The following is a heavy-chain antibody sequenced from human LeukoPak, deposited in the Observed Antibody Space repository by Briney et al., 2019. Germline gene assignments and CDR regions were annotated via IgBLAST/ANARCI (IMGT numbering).Heavy chain of an antibody. CDR3: AREGIFGVVVYFDY. D-gene: IGHD3-3*01. CDR2: IYYSGST. Sequence: SETLSLTCTVSGGSISSYYWSWIRQPPGKGLEWIGYIYYSGSTNYNPSLKSRVTISVDTSKNQFSLKLSSVTATDTAVYYCAREGIFGVVVYFDYWGQGTLVTVSS. CDR1: GGSISSYY. V-gene: IGHV4-59*12. J-gene: IGHJ4*02.